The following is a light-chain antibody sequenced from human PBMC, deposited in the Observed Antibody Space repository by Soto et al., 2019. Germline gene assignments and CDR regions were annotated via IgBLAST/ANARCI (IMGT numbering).Light chain of an antibody. J-gene: IGKJ5*01. V-gene: IGKV3-11*01. Sequence: IVLTQSPATLSLSPGERATLSCRASQSVSSYLAWYQQKPGQAPRLLIYDASNRATGIPARFTGSGSGTDFILTISNIEAEDVAIYYCQQRKKWPPITFGQGTRLEIK. CDR1: QSVSSY. CDR3: QQRKKWPPIT. CDR2: DAS.